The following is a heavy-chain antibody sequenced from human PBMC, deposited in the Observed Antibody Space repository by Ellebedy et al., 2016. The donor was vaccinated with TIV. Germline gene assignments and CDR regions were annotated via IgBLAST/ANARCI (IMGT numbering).Heavy chain of an antibody. V-gene: IGHV3-23*01. CDR2: IGNSDET. CDR1: GFTFSTNA. J-gene: IGHJ4*02. D-gene: IGHD4-23*01. CDR3: AKDILRWAFDY. Sequence: GGSLRLSXAASGFTFSTNAMSWVRQAPGKGLEWVSAIGNSDETYYADSVKGRFTISRDSSKNTLYLQMNTLRAEDTALYYGAKDILRWAFDYWGQGTLVTVSS.